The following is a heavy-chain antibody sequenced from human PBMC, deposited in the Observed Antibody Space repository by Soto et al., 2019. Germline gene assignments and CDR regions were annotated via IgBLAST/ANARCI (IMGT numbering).Heavy chain of an antibody. Sequence: GESLKISCKGSGYSYAGYWITWVRQKPGKGLEWMGRIDPSDSQTYYSPSFRGHVTISATKSITTVFLQWSSLRASDTAMYYCARQIYDSDTGPNFQYYFDSWGQGTPVTVSS. J-gene: IGHJ4*02. CDR2: IDPSDSQT. CDR1: GYSYAGYW. CDR3: ARQIYDSDTGPNFQYYFDS. V-gene: IGHV5-10-1*01. D-gene: IGHD3-22*01.